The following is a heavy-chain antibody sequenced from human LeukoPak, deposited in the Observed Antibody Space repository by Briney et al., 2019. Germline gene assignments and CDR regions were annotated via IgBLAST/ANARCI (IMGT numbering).Heavy chain of an antibody. CDR3: ARDGNYYDSSGLYGMDV. J-gene: IGHJ6*02. Sequence: GGPLRLSCAASGFTFSSYGMHWVRQAPGKGLEWVAVIWYDGSNKYYADSVKGRSTISRDNSKNTLYLQMNSLRAEDTAVYYCARDGNYYDSSGLYGMDVWGQGTTVTVSS. V-gene: IGHV3-33*01. D-gene: IGHD3-22*01. CDR2: IWYDGSNK. CDR1: GFTFSSYG.